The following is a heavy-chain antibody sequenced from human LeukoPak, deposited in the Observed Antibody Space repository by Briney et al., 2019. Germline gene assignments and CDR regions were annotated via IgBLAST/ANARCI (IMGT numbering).Heavy chain of an antibody. Sequence: PGGSLRLSCAASGFTFDDYAMHWVRQAPGKGLEWVSGISWNSGSIGYADSVKGRFTISRDNSKNTLYLQMNSLRAEDTAVYYCAKSPTGIVGATPYFDYWGQGTLVTVSS. CDR1: GFTFDDYA. CDR3: AKSPTGIVGATPYFDY. J-gene: IGHJ4*02. CDR2: ISWNSGSI. V-gene: IGHV3-9*01. D-gene: IGHD1-26*01.